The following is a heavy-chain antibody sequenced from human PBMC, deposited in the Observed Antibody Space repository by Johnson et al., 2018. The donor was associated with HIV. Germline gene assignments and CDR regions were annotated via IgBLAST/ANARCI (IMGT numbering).Heavy chain of an antibody. J-gene: IGHJ3*02. CDR3: AKDINWGGTAFDI. CDR1: GFTFSSYA. D-gene: IGHD7-27*01. CDR2: ISYGGGKK. Sequence: QVQLVESGGGLVQPGGSLRLSCAASGFTFSSYAMSWVRQAPGKGLEWVAVISYGGGKKYYADSVKGRFTISRDNSENTLYLQMNSLRAEDTAVYYCAKDINWGGTAFDIWGQGTMVTVSS. V-gene: IGHV3-30*18.